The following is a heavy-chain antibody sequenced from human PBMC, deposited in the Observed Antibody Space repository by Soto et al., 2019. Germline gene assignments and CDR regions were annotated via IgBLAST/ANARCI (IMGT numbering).Heavy chain of an antibody. CDR3: ARHVRAGKLHYYYYYGMDV. CDR1: GYSFTSYW. Sequence: PGESLKISCKGSGYSFTSYWIGWVRQMPGKGLEWMGIIYPGDSYTRYSPSFQGQVTISADKSISTAYLQWRSLKASDTAMYYCARHVRAGKLHYYYYYGMDVWGQGTTVTVSS. V-gene: IGHV5-51*01. J-gene: IGHJ6*02. D-gene: IGHD1-1*01. CDR2: IYPGDSYT.